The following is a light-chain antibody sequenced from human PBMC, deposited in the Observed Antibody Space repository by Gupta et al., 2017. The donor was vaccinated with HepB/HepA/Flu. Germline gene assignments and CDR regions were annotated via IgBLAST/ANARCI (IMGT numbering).Light chain of an antibody. CDR3: CSFAGSNSVV. CDR1: SSDIGTYNL. V-gene: IGLV2-23*02. CDR2: KVN. Sequence: QSALTQHASESGSPGQSITISCTGNSSDIGTYNLVSCYQQHPGKAPKLILYKVNERPSGVSNRFSGSKSGNTASLTISGLQAEDEADYYCCSFAGSNSVVFGGGTKLTVL. J-gene: IGLJ2*01.